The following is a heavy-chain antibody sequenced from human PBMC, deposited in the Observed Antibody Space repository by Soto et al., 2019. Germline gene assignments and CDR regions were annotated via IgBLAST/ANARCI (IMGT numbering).Heavy chain of an antibody. J-gene: IGHJ4*02. Sequence: SETLSLTCTVSGGSISSSSYYWGWIRQPPGKGLEWIGSIYYSGSTYYNPSLKSRVTISVDTSKNQFSLKLSSVTAADTAVYYCARRRGIAAPYSLFDYWGQGTLVTVSS. CDR3: ARRRGIAAPYSLFDY. CDR2: IYYSGST. D-gene: IGHD6-13*01. V-gene: IGHV4-39*01. CDR1: GGSISSSSYY.